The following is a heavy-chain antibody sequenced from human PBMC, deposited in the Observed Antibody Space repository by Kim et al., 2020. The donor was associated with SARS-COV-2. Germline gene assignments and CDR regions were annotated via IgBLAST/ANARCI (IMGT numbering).Heavy chain of an antibody. CDR3: ARDVGYYGSGSYYTFDY. J-gene: IGHJ4*02. Sequence: QRRVTMTRDTSTSTVYMELSSLRSEDTAVYYCARDVGYYGSGSYYTFDYWGQGTLVTVSS. V-gene: IGHV1-46*01. D-gene: IGHD3-10*01.